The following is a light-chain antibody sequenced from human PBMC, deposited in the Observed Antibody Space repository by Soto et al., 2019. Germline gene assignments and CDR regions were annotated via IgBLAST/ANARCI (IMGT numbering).Light chain of an antibody. CDR3: AVWDDSLNGHV. CDR2: TND. V-gene: IGLV1-44*01. J-gene: IGLJ1*01. Sequence: VLTQPPSASGTPGQRVIISCYGSSSNMGTNTVHWFQQFPGTAPKLLIYTNDQRPSGVPDRFSGSNSGTSASLAISGLQSEDEADYYCAVWDDSLNGHVFGTGTKVTVL. CDR1: SSNMGTNT.